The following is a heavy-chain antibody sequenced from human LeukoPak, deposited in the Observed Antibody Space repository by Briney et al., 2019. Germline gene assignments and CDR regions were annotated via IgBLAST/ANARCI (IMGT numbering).Heavy chain of an antibody. CDR2: IYYSGST. CDR3: AREGLYGDYVWSLDY. Sequence: SETLSLTCTVSGGSFSSGSYYWSWIRQPPGKGREWIVYIYYSGSTNYNPSLKRRVTISVDTSKNQFSLKLSSVTAADTAVYYCAREGLYGDYVWSLDYWGQGTLVTVSS. D-gene: IGHD4-17*01. J-gene: IGHJ4*02. CDR1: GGSFSSGSYY. V-gene: IGHV4-61*01.